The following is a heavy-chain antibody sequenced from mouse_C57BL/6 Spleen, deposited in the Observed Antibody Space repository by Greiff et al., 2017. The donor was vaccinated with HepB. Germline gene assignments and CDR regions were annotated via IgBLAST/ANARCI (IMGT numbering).Heavy chain of an antibody. CDR2: IDPSDSYT. D-gene: IGHD2-4*01. CDR3: ARWGIYYDYDDGTGFAY. J-gene: IGHJ3*01. Sequence: QVQLQQPGAELVKPGASVKLSCKASGYTFTSYWMQWVKQRPGQGLEWIGEIDPSDSYTNYNQKFKGKATLTVDTSSSTAYMQLSSLTSEDSAVYYCARWGIYYDYDDGTGFAYWGQGTLVTVSA. V-gene: IGHV1-50*01. CDR1: GYTFTSYW.